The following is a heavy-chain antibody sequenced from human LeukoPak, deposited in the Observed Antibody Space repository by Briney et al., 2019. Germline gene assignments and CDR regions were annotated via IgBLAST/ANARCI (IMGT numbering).Heavy chain of an antibody. Sequence: PSETLSLTCAVSGGSISSGGYPWSWIRQPPGKGLEWIGYIYHSGSTYYNPSLKSRVTISVDRSKNQFSLKLSSVTAADTAVYYCARDCRYCSSTSCYFWFDPWGQGTLVTVSS. CDR2: IYHSGST. CDR3: ARDCRYCSSTSCYFWFDP. D-gene: IGHD2-2*01. J-gene: IGHJ5*02. CDR1: GGSISSGGYP. V-gene: IGHV4-30-2*01.